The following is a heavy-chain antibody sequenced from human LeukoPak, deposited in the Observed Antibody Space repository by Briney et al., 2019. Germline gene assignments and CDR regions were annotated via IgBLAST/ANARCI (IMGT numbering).Heavy chain of an antibody. Sequence: SETLSLTCSVSGYSIDSGSYWGWIRQPPGKGLEWIGEISHSGSTNYNPSLKSRVTISVETSKNQFSLKLSSVTAADTAVYYCARGSVRAPRKYSSGWFGMDVWGKGTTVTVSS. J-gene: IGHJ6*04. V-gene: IGHV4-38-2*02. CDR1: GYSIDSGSY. D-gene: IGHD6-19*01. CDR3: ARGSVRAPRKYSSGWFGMDV. CDR2: ISHSGST.